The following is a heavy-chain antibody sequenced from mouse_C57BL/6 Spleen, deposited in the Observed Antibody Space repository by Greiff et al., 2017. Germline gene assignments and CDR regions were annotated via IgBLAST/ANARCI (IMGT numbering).Heavy chain of an antibody. CDR2: IDPNSGGT. CDR3: ARRSTVVADWYFDV. CDR1: GYTFTSYW. Sequence: VQLQQPGAELVKPGASVKLSCKASGYTFTSYWMHWVKQRPGRGREWIGRIDPNSGGTKYNEKFKSKATLTVDKPSSTAYMQLSSLTSEDSAVYYCARRSTVVADWYFDVWGTGTTVTVSS. J-gene: IGHJ1*03. V-gene: IGHV1-72*01. D-gene: IGHD1-1*01.